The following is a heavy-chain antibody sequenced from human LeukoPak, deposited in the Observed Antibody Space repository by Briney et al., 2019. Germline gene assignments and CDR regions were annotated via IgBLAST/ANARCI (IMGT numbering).Heavy chain of an antibody. D-gene: IGHD2-21*01. CDR1: GGSFSGYY. CDR3: ARGPLSPFQIPFDY. V-gene: IGHV4-34*01. J-gene: IGHJ4*02. CDR2: INHSGST. Sequence: PSETLSLTCAVYGGSFSGYYWSWIRQPPGKGLEWIGEINHSGSTNYNPSLKSRVTISVDTSKNQFSLKLSSVTAADTAVYHCARGPLSPFQIPFDYWGQGTLVTVSS.